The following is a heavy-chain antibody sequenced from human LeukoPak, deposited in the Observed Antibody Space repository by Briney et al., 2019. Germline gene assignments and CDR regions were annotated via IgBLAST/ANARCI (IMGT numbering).Heavy chain of an antibody. CDR3: AKDQGSSGSYLDAFDI. V-gene: IGHV3-23*01. Sequence: GGSLRLSCAASGFTFTNYAMTWVRQAPGKGLEWVSGTSGSGGRTYYADSVKGRFTISRDNFKNTLNLQMNSLRAEDTALYYCAKDQGSSGSYLDAFDIWGQGTMVTVSS. J-gene: IGHJ3*02. D-gene: IGHD6-19*01. CDR1: GFTFTNYA. CDR2: TSGSGGRT.